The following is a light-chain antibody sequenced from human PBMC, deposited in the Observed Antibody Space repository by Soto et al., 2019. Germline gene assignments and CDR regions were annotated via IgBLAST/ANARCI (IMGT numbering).Light chain of an antibody. Sequence: EIVLTQSPATLSLSPGERATLSCRASQSVSSYLAWYQQKPGQAPRLLIYDASNRATGIPARFSGSGSGTDFPLTISGLEAEDFAVYYCQQRSNWPPAWTFGQGTKVEIK. J-gene: IGKJ1*01. CDR1: QSVSSY. CDR2: DAS. V-gene: IGKV3-11*01. CDR3: QQRSNWPPAWT.